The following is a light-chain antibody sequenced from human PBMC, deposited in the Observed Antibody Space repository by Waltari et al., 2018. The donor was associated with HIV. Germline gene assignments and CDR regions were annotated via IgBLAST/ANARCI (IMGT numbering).Light chain of an antibody. CDR1: RGIITA. J-gene: IGKJ4*01. V-gene: IGKV1D-13*01. CDR2: DGS. Sequence: AILLTQSPSSLSAAVGDSVTLTCRARRGIITALAWYQQKPGRPPKLVIYDGSTLESGVPSRCSGSGSGTDVTLTINSLQPEESASDYCQQLNDIPPLFGGGTKVEI. CDR3: QQLNDIPPL.